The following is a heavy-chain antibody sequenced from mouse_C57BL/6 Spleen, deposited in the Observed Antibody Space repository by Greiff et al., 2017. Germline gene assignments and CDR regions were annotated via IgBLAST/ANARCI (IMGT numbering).Heavy chain of an antibody. CDR1: GFSLTSYG. CDR2: IWSGGST. Sequence: QVQLQQSGPGLVQPSQSLSITCTVSGFSLTSYGVHWVRQSPGKGLEWLGVIWSGGSTDYNAAFISRLSISKDNSKSQVFFKMNSLQADDTAIYYCARSPFDYEGVDYWGQGTSVTVSS. D-gene: IGHD2-4*01. CDR3: ARSPFDYEGVDY. V-gene: IGHV2-2*01. J-gene: IGHJ4*01.